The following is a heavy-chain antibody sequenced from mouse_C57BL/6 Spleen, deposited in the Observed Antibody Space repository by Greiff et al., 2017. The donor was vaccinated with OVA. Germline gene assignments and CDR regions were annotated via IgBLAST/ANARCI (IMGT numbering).Heavy chain of an antibody. CDR3: ARLPVESYAMDY. Sequence: DVMLVESGGGLVKPGGSLKLSCAASGFTFSSYTMSWVRQTPEKRLEWVATISGGGGNTYYPDSVKGRFTISRDNAKNTLYLQMSSLRSEDTALYYCARLPVESYAMDYWGQGTSVTVSS. CDR2: ISGGGGNT. D-gene: IGHD1-1*01. V-gene: IGHV5-9*01. J-gene: IGHJ4*01. CDR1: GFTFSSYT.